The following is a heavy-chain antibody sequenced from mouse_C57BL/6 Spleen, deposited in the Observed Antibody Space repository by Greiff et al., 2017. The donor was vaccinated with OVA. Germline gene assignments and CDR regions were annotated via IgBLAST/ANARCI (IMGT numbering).Heavy chain of an antibody. J-gene: IGHJ3*01. V-gene: IGHV5-17*01. Sequence: EVQRVESGGGLVKPGGSLKLSCAASGFTFSDYGMHWVRQAPEKGLAWVAYISSGSSTIYYADTVKGRFTISRDNAKNTLFLQMTSLRSEDTAMYYCARPSDGSHFAYWGQGTLVTVSA. CDR3: ARPSDGSHFAY. D-gene: IGHD2-3*01. CDR2: ISSGSSTI. CDR1: GFTFSDYG.